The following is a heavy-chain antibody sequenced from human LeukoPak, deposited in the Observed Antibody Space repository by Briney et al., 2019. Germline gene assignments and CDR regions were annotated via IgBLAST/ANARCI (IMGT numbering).Heavy chain of an antibody. D-gene: IGHD3-16*02. CDR3: ARQDYDYVWGSYRPFDY. CDR1: GGTFSSYA. J-gene: IGHJ4*02. CDR2: ILPIFGTA. Sequence: GASVKVSCKASGGTFSSYAISWVRQAPGQGLEWMGRILPIFGTANYAQKFQGRVTITTDESTSTAYMELSSLRSEDTAVYYCARQDYDYVWGSYRPFDYWGQGTLVTVSS. V-gene: IGHV1-69*05.